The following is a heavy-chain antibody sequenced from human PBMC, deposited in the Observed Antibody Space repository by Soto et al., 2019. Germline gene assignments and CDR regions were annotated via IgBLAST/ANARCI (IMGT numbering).Heavy chain of an antibody. V-gene: IGHV3-73*01. CDR1: GFTFSGSA. Sequence: EVQLVESGGGLVQPGGSLKLSCAASGFTFSGSAMHWVRQASGKGLEWVGRIRSKANSYATAYAASVKGRFTISRDDSKNTAYLQMNSLKTEDTAVYYCTRHTGSYSRGGFFGWGQGTLVTVSS. CDR3: TRHTGSYSRGGFFG. J-gene: IGHJ4*02. D-gene: IGHD3-3*01. CDR2: IRSKANSYAT.